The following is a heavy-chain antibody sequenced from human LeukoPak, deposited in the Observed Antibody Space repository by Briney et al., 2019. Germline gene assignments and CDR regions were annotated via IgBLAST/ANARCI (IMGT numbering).Heavy chain of an antibody. V-gene: IGHV3-72*01. CDR3: SRADSGYSFDY. CDR2: TRNKAKSYTT. CDR1: GFTLSDYY. D-gene: IGHD1-26*01. J-gene: IGHJ4*02. Sequence: GGSLRLSCAASGFTLSDYYMDWVRQAPGKGLEWVARTRNKAKSYTTEYAASVKGRFTISRDDSENSLYLQMNSLKTEDTAVYYCSRADSGYSFDYWGQGTLVTVSS.